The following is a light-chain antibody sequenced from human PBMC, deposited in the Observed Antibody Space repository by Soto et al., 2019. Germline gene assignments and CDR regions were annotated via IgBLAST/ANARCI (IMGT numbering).Light chain of an antibody. CDR1: SSDVGGYNY. V-gene: IGLV2-11*01. CDR2: DVS. J-gene: IGLJ1*01. Sequence: QSALTQPRSVSGSPGQSVTISCTGTSSDVGGYNYVSWYQQHPGKAPKLMIYDVSKRPSGVPDRFSGSKSGNTASLTISGLQAEDEADYYCGSYAGSYVYVFGTVTKVTVL. CDR3: GSYAGSYVYV.